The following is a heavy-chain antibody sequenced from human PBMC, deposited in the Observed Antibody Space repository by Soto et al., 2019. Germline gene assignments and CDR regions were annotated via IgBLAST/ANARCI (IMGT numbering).Heavy chain of an antibody. Sequence: SLKVSCKASGDTFSSYAISWVRQAPGHGLEWMGGIIPIYGTTNYAQKFQDRVTITADESTSTAYMELSSLRSEDTAVYYCARDLGGCSAGSCRYNWFDPWGQGTLVTVSS. CDR1: GDTFSSYA. V-gene: IGHV1-69*13. CDR2: IIPIYGTT. CDR3: ARDLGGCSAGSCRYNWFDP. J-gene: IGHJ5*02. D-gene: IGHD2-15*01.